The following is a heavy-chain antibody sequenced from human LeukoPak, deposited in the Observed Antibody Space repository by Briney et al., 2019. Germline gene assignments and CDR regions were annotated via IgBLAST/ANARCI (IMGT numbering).Heavy chain of an antibody. D-gene: IGHD2-8*01. J-gene: IGHJ4*02. CDR1: GYSFTSYW. CDR3: ARGLRKPTNSGALDY. CDR2: IYPGDSDT. V-gene: IGHV5-51*01. Sequence: GGALKISFKGSGYSFTSYWIGWVRPMPGKGLEWMGIIYPGDSDTRYSPSFQGQVTISADNSISTAYLQWSSLKASDTAMYYCARGLRKPTNSGALDYWGQGTLVTVSS.